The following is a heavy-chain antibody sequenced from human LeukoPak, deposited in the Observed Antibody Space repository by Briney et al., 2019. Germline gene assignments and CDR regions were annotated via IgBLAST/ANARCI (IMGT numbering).Heavy chain of an antibody. CDR1: GYTFSAYN. CDR2: IDPNSGGT. J-gene: IGHJ4*02. D-gene: IGHD1-26*01. Sequence: GASVNVACKASGYTFSAYNLHWVRQAPGQGLEWMGWIDPNSGGTKYAQNFQGRVAMTRDTSINTAYMELSSLRSADTAVYYCARIGISGSYWDFDQWGQGTPVTVSS. CDR3: ARIGISGSYWDFDQ. V-gene: IGHV1-2*02.